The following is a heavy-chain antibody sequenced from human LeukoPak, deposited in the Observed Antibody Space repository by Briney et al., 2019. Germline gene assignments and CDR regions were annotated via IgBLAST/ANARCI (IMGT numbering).Heavy chain of an antibody. CDR1: GGSISSSSYY. V-gene: IGHV4-39*07. CDR3: ARDASSGGVIGPL. Sequence: SETLSLTCTVSGGSISSSSYYWGWIRQPPGKGLEWIGSIYYSGSTYYNPSLKSRVTISVDTSKNQFSLKLSSVTAADTAVYYCARDASSGGVIGPLWGQGTLVTVSS. D-gene: IGHD3-16*02. CDR2: IYYSGST. J-gene: IGHJ4*02.